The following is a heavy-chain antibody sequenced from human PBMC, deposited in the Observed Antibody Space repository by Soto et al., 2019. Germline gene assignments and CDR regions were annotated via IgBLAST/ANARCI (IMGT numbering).Heavy chain of an antibody. CDR1: GFTFSSYW. CDR3: ARGCSSTSCYAFDI. D-gene: IGHD2-2*01. Sequence: EVQLVESGGGLVQPGGSLRLSCAASGFTFSSYWMSWVRQAPGKGLEWVANIKQDGSEKYYVDSVKGRFTISRDNAKNSLYLQMNSLRDEDTAVYYCARGCSSTSCYAFDIWGQGTMVTVSS. CDR2: IKQDGSEK. J-gene: IGHJ3*02. V-gene: IGHV3-7*01.